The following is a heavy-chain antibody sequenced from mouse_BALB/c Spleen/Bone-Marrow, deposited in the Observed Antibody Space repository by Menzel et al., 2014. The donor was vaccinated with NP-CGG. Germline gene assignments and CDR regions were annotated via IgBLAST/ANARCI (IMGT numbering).Heavy chain of an antibody. CDR1: GFTFSSYG. D-gene: IGHD2-3*01. J-gene: IGHJ4*01. CDR2: INSNGGST. CDR3: ARDGYYVFYAMDY. V-gene: IGHV5-6-3*01. Sequence: EVQGVESGGGLVQPGGSLKLSCAASGFTFSSYGMSWVRQTPDKRLELVATINSNGGSTYYPDSVKGRFTISRDNAKNTLYLQVSSLKSEDTAMYYCARDGYYVFYAMDYWGQGTSVTVSS.